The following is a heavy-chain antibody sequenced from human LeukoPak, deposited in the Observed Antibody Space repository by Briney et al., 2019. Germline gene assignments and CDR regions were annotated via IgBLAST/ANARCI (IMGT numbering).Heavy chain of an antibody. J-gene: IGHJ4*02. CDR1: GYTFTSYY. Sequence: GASVKVSCKASGYTFTSYYMHWVRQAPGQGLEWMGIINPSGGSTSYAQKFQGRVTMTRDTSTSTVYMELSSLRSEDTAVYYCARGDSGPNYDSSGYYNYHPFDYWGQGTLVTVSS. CDR3: ARGDSGPNYDSSGYYNYHPFDY. D-gene: IGHD3-22*01. V-gene: IGHV1-46*01. CDR2: INPSGGST.